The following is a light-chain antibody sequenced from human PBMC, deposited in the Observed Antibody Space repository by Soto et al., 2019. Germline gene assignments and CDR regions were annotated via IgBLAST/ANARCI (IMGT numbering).Light chain of an antibody. CDR2: AAS. Sequence: EIVLTQSPGTLSVSPGERATLSCRASQSISSNYLAWYQQKPGQAPSLLIYAASSRATGIPDRFSGSGSGTDFTLTISRLEPEDSAIYYCQQYVSWTFGQGTKVEIK. CDR1: QSISSNY. CDR3: QQYVSWT. J-gene: IGKJ1*01. V-gene: IGKV3-20*01.